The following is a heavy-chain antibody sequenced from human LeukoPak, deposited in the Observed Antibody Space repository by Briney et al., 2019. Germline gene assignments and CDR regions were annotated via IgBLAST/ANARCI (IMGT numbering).Heavy chain of an antibody. D-gene: IGHD3-22*01. J-gene: IGHJ4*02. Sequence: ASVKVSCKASGGTFSSYAISWARQAPGQGLEWMGGVIPIFGTANYAQKFQGRVTITTDESTSTAYMELSSLRSEDTAVYYCARDSSGYYYAFDYWGQGTLVTVSS. CDR1: GGTFSSYA. CDR3: ARDSSGYYYAFDY. V-gene: IGHV1-69*05. CDR2: VIPIFGTA.